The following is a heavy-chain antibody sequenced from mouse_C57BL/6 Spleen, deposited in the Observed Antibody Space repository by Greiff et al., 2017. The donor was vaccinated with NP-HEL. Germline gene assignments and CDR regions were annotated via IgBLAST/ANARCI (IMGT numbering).Heavy chain of an antibody. J-gene: IGHJ3*01. Sequence: QVQLKQPGAELVKPGASVKVSCKASGYTFTSYWMHWVKQRPGQGLEWIGRIHPSDSDTNYNQKFKGKATLTVDKSSSTAYMQLSSLTSEDSAVYYCAIEGAFQGFFAYWGQGTLVTVSA. D-gene: IGHD3-1*01. CDR1: GYTFTSYW. CDR2: IHPSDSDT. V-gene: IGHV1-74*01. CDR3: AIEGAFQGFFAY.